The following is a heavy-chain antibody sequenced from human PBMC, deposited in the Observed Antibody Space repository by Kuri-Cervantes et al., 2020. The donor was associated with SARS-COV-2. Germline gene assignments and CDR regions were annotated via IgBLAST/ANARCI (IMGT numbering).Heavy chain of an antibody. D-gene: IGHD3-9*01. J-gene: IGHJ6*02. CDR1: GYSISSGYY. CDR2: IHHSGST. V-gene: IGHV4-38-2*01. Sequence: SETLSLTCAVSGYSISSGYYWGWIRQPPGKGLEWIGSIHHSGSTYYNPSLKSRVTLSVDTSKNQFSLKLSPVTAADTAVYFCARSQVLKHLDWSYKLSYRYHMDVWGQGTTVTVSS. CDR3: ARSQVLKHLDWSYKLSYRYHMDV.